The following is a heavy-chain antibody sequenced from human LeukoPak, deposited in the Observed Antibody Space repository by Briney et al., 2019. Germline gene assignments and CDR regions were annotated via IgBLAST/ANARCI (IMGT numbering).Heavy chain of an antibody. CDR3: ATPDYDSSGYKFDS. D-gene: IGHD3-22*01. CDR1: GYTLTELS. J-gene: IGHJ4*02. CDR2: FDPEDGET. Sequence: ASVKVSCKVSGYTLTELSMHWVRQAPGKGLEWMGGFDPEDGETIYAQKFQGRVTITRDTSASTAYMELSSLRSEDTAVYYCATPDYDSSGYKFDSWGQGTLVTVSS. V-gene: IGHV1-24*01.